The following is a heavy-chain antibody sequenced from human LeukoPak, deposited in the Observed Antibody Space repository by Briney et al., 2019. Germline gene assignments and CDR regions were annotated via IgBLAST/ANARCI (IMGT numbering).Heavy chain of an antibody. J-gene: IGHJ4*02. Sequence: SETLSLTCAAYGGSFSGYYWSWIRQPPGKGLEWIGEINHSGSTNYNPSLKSRVTISVDTSKNQFSLKLSSVTAADTAVYYCARVGFGYSSSWSGYWGQRTLVTVSS. V-gene: IGHV4-34*01. CDR2: INHSGST. CDR1: GGSFSGYY. D-gene: IGHD6-13*01. CDR3: ARVGFGYSSSWSGY.